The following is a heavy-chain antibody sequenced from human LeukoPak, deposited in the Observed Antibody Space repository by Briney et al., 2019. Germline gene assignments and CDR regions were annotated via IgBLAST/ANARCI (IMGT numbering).Heavy chain of an antibody. V-gene: IGHV4-59*01. CDR2: IYYSGST. D-gene: IGHD6-13*01. CDR3: ARDIAAAWYFDL. Sequence: SETLSLTCTVSGGSISSYYWSWIRQPPGKGLEWIGYIYYSGSTNYNPSPKSRVTISVDTSKNQFSLKLSSVTAADTAVYYCARDIAAAWYFDLWGRGTLVTVSS. CDR1: GGSISSYY. J-gene: IGHJ2*01.